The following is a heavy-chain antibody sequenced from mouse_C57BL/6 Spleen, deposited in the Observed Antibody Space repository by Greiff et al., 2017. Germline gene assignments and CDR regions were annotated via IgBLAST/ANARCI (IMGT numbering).Heavy chain of an antibody. CDR3: ARGGGSRHFDY. J-gene: IGHJ2*01. CDR2: IYPGDGDT. V-gene: IGHV1-80*01. Sequence: QVQLQQSGAELVKPGASVKISCKASGYAFSSYWMNWVKQRPGKGLEWIGQIYPGDGDTTYNGKFKGKATLTADKSSSTAYMQLSSLTSEDSAVYFCARGGGSRHFDYWGQGTTLTVSS. CDR1: GYAFSSYW. D-gene: IGHD1-1*01.